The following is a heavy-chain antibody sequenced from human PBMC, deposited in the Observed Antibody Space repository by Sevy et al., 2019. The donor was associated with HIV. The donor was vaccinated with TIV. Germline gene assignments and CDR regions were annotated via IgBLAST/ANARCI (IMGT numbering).Heavy chain of an antibody. CDR2: ITGSGGST. V-gene: IGHV3-23*01. CDR3: VKNGGVRRRHYYYDMDV. Sequence: GGSLRLSCAASGFTLSSYAMTWVRQTPRKGLEWVSTITGSGGSTNYADSLKGRFTISTDKSKSVLYLQMNFLRAEDTAVYYCVKNGGVRRRHYYYDMDVWGQGTTVTVSS. CDR1: GFTLSSYA. D-gene: IGHD3-16*01. J-gene: IGHJ6*02.